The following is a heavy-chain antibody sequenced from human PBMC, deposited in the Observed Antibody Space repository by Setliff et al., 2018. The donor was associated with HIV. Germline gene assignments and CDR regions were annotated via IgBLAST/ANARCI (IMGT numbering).Heavy chain of an antibody. CDR1: GGSISFYY. D-gene: IGHD3-22*01. Sequence: SETLSLTCSISGGSISFYYWNWLRQTPGKGLEWIAYTFDNGNTHYNPSLESRVTLSLDTSRNLFSLRLASVTAADTAVYYCARDPGDYDRKLDHWCQGALVTVS. CDR2: TFDNGNT. V-gene: IGHV4-59*01. J-gene: IGHJ5*02. CDR3: ARDPGDYDRKLDH.